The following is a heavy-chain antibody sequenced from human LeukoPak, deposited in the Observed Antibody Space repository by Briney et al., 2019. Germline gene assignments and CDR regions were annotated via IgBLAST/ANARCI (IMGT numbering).Heavy chain of an antibody. CDR1: GFTFSNYS. V-gene: IGHV3-48*02. CDR2: ISSRSSTT. J-gene: IGHJ3*02. Sequence: GGSLRLSCSASGFTFSNYSMNWVRQAPGKGLEWVAYISSRSSTTYYADSVKGRFTISRDNGKNSLLLQMNSLRDEDTSVYYCARGDYCSGGSCFPLSVLDIWGQGTRVAVSS. CDR3: ARGDYCSGGSCFPLSVLDI. D-gene: IGHD2-15*01.